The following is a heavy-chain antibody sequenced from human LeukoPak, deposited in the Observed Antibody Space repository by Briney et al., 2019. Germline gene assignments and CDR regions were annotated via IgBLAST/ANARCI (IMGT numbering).Heavy chain of an antibody. CDR1: GGSINNYY. V-gene: IGHV4-4*07. CDR3: LREPLP. Sequence: PSETLSLTCTVSGGSINNYYWDWIRQPAGKGLEWIGRMYSSGSVSYNPSLKSRVTMSVDTSKNQISLKVISVTAADTAVYYCLREPLPWGQGTLVTVSS. CDR2: MYSSGSV. D-gene: IGHD1-26*01. J-gene: IGHJ4*02.